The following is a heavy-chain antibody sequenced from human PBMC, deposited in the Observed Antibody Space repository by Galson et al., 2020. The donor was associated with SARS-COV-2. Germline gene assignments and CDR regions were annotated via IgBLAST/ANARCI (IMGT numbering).Heavy chain of an antibody. CDR1: GGSFNNNYY. Sequence: SETLSLTCAVYGGSFNNNYYWSWIRQSPGKGLEWIGEINHSGRTTYNPSLKSRVSISEDTSKNQLSLKVTSVTAADTAMYYCARQVGVAGSWDHYWGQGTLVTVSS. D-gene: IGHD6-19*01. V-gene: IGHV4-34*01. CDR2: INHSGRT. J-gene: IGHJ4*02. CDR3: ARQVGVAGSWDHY.